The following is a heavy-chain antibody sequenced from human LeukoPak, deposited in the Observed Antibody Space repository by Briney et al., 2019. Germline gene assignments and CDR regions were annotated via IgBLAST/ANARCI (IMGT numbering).Heavy chain of an antibody. J-gene: IGHJ4*02. CDR1: GFTFSRYW. V-gene: IGHV3-7*03. CDR3: AKDIFTGIAAAGAIDY. CDR2: IKQDGSEE. Sequence: GGSLRLSCAASGFTFSRYWMSWVRQAPGKGLKWVANIKQDGSEENLVDSVKGRFTISRDNAKNSLYLQMNSLRAEDTALYYCAKDIFTGIAAAGAIDYWGQGTLVTVSS. D-gene: IGHD6-13*01.